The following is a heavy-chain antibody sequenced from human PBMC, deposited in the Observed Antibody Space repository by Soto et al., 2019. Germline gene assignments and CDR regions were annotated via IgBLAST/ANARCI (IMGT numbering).Heavy chain of an antibody. Sequence: EVQLLESGGGLVQPGGSLRLSCAASGFTFSSYAMSWVRQAPGKGLEWVSALSGSGGSTYYADSVKGRFTISRDNSKNTLYLQMNSLRAEDTAVYYCAKGSSSGSYYYYGMDVWGQGTTVTVSS. CDR1: GFTFSSYA. CDR3: AKGSSSGSYYYYGMDV. V-gene: IGHV3-23*01. CDR2: LSGSGGST. J-gene: IGHJ6*02. D-gene: IGHD3-10*01.